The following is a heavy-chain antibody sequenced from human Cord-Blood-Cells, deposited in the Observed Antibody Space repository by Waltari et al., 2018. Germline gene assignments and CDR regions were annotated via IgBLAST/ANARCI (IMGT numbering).Heavy chain of an antibody. Sequence: QVQLQQWGAGLLKPSETLSLTCAVYGGSFSGYYWSWIRQPPGKGLEWIGEINHSGSTNYHPSLKSRVTISVDTSKNQFSLKLSSVTAADTAVYYCARVYYDYVYGMDVWGQGTTVTVSS. CDR1: GGSFSGYY. CDR2: INHSGST. CDR3: ARVYYDYVYGMDV. D-gene: IGHD3-16*01. V-gene: IGHV4-34*01. J-gene: IGHJ6*02.